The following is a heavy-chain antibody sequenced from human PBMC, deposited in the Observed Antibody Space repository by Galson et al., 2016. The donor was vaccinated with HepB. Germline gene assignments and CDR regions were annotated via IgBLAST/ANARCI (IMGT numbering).Heavy chain of an antibody. D-gene: IGHD3/OR15-3a*01. CDR3: ARDTFEDFWTPPDS. CDR1: GFTFSNYP. CDR2: ISGSGNSP. J-gene: IGHJ4*02. V-gene: IGHV3-23*01. Sequence: SLRLSCAASGFTFSNYPMAWVRQAPGQGLDWVSGISGSGNSPYYADSVKGRFTISRDNSKNSLFLQMNSLRAEDTAVYYCARDTFEDFWTPPDSWGQGTRVTVSS.